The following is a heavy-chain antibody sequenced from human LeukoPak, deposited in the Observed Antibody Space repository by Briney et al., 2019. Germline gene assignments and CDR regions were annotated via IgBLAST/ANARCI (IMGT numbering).Heavy chain of an antibody. CDR1: GGSISSSSYY. Sequence: SETLSLTCTVSGGSISSSSYYWGWLRQPPGKGREWIGSIYYSGSTYYNPSLKSRVTISVATSKNQFSLKLSSVPAADTAVYYCARALGYCSGGSCYGPFDYWGQGTLVTVSS. CDR2: IYYSGST. V-gene: IGHV4-39*07. CDR3: ARALGYCSGGSCYGPFDY. D-gene: IGHD2-15*01. J-gene: IGHJ4*02.